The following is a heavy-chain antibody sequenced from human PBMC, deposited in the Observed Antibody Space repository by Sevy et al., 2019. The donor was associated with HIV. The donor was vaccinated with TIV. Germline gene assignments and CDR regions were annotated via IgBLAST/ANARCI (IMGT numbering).Heavy chain of an antibody. V-gene: IGHV3-13*01. J-gene: IGHJ3*01. CDR1: AFTFSSYD. CDR2: IGLSGDT. D-gene: IGHD6-13*01. CDR3: ARETAADAFDV. Sequence: GGSLRLSCAATAFTFSSYDMHWVRQVAGNGLEWVSSIGLSGDTYFAGSVKGRFTISRDNVKNYLYLQMSSLRAGDTAVYYCARETAADAFDVWGQGTFVTVSS.